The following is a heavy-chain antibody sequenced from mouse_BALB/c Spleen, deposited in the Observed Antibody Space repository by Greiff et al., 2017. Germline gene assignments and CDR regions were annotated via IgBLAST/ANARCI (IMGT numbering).Heavy chain of an antibody. J-gene: IGHJ4*01. CDR2: ISSGGSYT. CDR3: ARVGNYTYYAMDY. CDR1: GFTFSSYA. V-gene: IGHV5-9-4*01. D-gene: IGHD2-1*01. Sequence: DVMLVESGGGLVKPGGSLKLSCAASGFTFSSYAMSWVRQSPEKRLEWVAEISSGGSYTYYPDTVTGRFTISRDNAKNTLYLEMSSLRSEDTAMYYCARVGNYTYYAMDYWGQGTSVTVSS.